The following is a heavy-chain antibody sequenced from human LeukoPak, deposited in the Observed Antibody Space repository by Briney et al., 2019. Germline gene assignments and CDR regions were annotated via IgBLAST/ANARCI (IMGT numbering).Heavy chain of an antibody. D-gene: IGHD3-3*01. J-gene: IGHJ6*03. CDR3: AKGGPNDFWSGYYYYYMDV. CDR1: GFTFSSFD. V-gene: IGHV3-30-3*01. Sequence: GGSLRLSCAASGFTFSSFDMHWVRQAPGKGLEWVAGISYDGTNKYYADSVKGRFTISRDNSKNTLYLQMNSLRAEDTAVYCCAKGGPNDFWSGYYYYYMDVWGKGTTVTVSS. CDR2: ISYDGTNK.